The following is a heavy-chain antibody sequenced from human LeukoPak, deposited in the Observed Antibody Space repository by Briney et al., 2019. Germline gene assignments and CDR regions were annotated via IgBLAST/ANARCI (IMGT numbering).Heavy chain of an antibody. CDR2: IYTSGST. J-gene: IGHJ3*02. D-gene: IGHD4-17*01. Sequence: SETLSLTCTVSGGSISSYYWSWIRQPAGKGLEWIGRIYTSGSTNYNPSLKSRVTMSVDTSKNQFSLKLSSVTAADAAVYYCARSGDYVDAFDIWGQGTMVTVSS. V-gene: IGHV4-4*07. CDR3: ARSGDYVDAFDI. CDR1: GGSISSYY.